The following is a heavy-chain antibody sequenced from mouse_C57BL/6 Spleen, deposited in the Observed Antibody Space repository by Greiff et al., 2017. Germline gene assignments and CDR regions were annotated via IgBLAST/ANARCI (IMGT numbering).Heavy chain of an antibody. CDR2: IYPGDGDT. D-gene: IGHD1-1*01. Sequence: VMLVESGAELVKPGASVTISCKASGYAFSSYWMNWVQQRPGKGLEWIGPIYPGDGDTNYNGKFTGKATLTADKSSSTAYLRLISTTSEDSGVYFCARDYGSRYGWAWFAYWGQGTLVTVSA. V-gene: IGHV1-80*01. CDR3: ARDYGSRYGWAWFAY. J-gene: IGHJ3*01. CDR1: GYAFSSYW.